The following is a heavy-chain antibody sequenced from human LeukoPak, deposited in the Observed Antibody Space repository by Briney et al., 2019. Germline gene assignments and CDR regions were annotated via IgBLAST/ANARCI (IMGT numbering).Heavy chain of an antibody. V-gene: IGHV1-2*02. CDR1: EYIFTAYY. CDR3: ARGSYHDYVWGSYRYPFGY. D-gene: IGHD3-16*02. J-gene: IGHJ4*02. Sequence: ASVKVSCKASEYIFTAYYVHWVRQAPGQGLEWMGWILPTSGGTNYAQKFQGRVTMTRDTSISTAYMELSRLRSDDTAVYYCARGSYHDYVWGSYRYPFGYWGQGTLVTVSS. CDR2: ILPTSGGT.